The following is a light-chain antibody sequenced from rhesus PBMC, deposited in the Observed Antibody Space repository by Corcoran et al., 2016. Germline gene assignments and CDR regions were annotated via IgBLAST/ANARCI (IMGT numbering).Light chain of an antibody. CDR3: QQYYSSPFT. J-gene: IGKJ3*01. V-gene: IGKV4-1*01. CDR2: GAS. Sequence: DIVMTQSPDSLAVSLGERVTINCKSSQSLLYSSNNKNYLAWYQQKPGKAPNLLIYGASTRESGVPNRVRGRGAGTDFTLTISGLHAEDVAVYYCQQYYSSPFTFGPGTRLDIK. CDR1: QSLLYSSNNKNY.